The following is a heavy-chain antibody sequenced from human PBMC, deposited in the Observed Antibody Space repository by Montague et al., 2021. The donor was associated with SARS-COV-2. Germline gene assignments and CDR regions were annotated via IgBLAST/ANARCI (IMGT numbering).Heavy chain of an antibody. V-gene: IGHV4-59*08. CDR2: ILYNKGN. Sequence: SETLSLTCTVSVVSGPDYYWRWIRQHPGTRLAWVGDILYNKGNNFNPSLKSRVAISVDTSKNQFSLRLTSVTAADTASYYCVRHPHYGGLNGPPDFWDQGTLVTVSS. J-gene: IGHJ4*02. CDR3: VRHPHYGGLNGPPDF. D-gene: IGHD2-21*01. CDR1: VVSGPDYY.